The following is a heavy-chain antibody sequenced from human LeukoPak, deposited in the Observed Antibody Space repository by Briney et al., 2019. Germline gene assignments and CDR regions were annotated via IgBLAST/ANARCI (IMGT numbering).Heavy chain of an antibody. D-gene: IGHD6-19*01. J-gene: IGHJ4*02. V-gene: IGHV1-3*01. CDR2: INAGNGNT. CDR3: AREVYRSSSGWYYALDY. CDR1: GYTFTSYA. Sequence: ASVKVSCKASGYTFTSYAMHWVRQAPGQRLEWMGWINAGNGNTKYSQKFQGRVTITRDTSASTAYMELSSLRSEDTAVYYCAREVYRSSSGWYYALDYWGQGTLVTVSS.